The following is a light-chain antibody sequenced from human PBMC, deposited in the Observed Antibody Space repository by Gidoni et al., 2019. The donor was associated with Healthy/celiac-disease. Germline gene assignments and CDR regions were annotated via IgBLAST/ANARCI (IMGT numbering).Light chain of an antibody. CDR2: LGS. CDR1: QSLLHSNGYNY. J-gene: IGKJ3*01. Sequence: DIVMTQSPLSLPVTPGEPASISCRSSQSLLHSNGYNYLDWYLQKPGQSPQLLIYLGSNRASGVPDRLSGSGSGTDFTLKISRVEAEDVGVYYCMQALQTPWAFGPGTKVDIK. CDR3: MQALQTPWA. V-gene: IGKV2-28*01.